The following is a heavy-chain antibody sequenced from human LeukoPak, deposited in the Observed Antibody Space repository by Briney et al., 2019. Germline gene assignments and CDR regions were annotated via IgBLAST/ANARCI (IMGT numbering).Heavy chain of an antibody. Sequence: SETLSLTCTVSGGSISSYYWSWIRQPPGKGLEWIGYIYYSGSTNYNPSLKSRVTISVDTSKNRFSLKLSSVTAADTAVYYCASARSVEYSFIDYWGQGTLVTVSS. CDR3: ASARSVEYSFIDY. CDR2: IYYSGST. CDR1: GGSISSYY. V-gene: IGHV4-59*01. J-gene: IGHJ4*02. D-gene: IGHD5-18*01.